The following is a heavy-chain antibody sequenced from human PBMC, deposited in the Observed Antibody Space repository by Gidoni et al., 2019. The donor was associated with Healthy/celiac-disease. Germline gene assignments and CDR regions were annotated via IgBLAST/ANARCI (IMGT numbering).Heavy chain of an antibody. CDR1: GFPFSSYS. CDR2: ISYDGSNK. V-gene: IGHV3-30-3*01. J-gene: IGHJ4*02. Sequence: QVPLVESWGGVVQPGRSLRLSCSASGFPFSSYSMPWVRQAPGKGLEWVAVISYDGSNKYYADSVKGRFTISRDNSKNTLYLQMNSLRAEDTAVYYCARDNRFHKEYYYGSGSYYFLYWGQGTLVTVSS. D-gene: IGHD3-10*01. CDR3: ARDNRFHKEYYYGSGSYYFLY.